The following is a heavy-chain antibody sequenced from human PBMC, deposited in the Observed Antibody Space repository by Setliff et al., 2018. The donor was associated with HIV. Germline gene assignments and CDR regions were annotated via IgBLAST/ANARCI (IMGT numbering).Heavy chain of an antibody. CDR2: IYPGDLDT. D-gene: IGHD5-18*01. CDR3: ARQGTSYGSNYYADV. J-gene: IGHJ6*03. V-gene: IGHV5-51*01. Sequence: GESLKISCEASGYSFTTYWIGWVRQKPGKGLEWMGSIYPGDLDTRYSPSFQGQVPISADKSISTAYLQWSSLKASDTAIYYCARQGTSYGSNYYADVWGEGTTVTVSS. CDR1: GYSFTTYW.